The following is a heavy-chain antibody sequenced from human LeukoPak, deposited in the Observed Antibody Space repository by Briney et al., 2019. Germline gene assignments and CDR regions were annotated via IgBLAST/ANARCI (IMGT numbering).Heavy chain of an antibody. D-gene: IGHD3-16*02. V-gene: IGHV3-48*04. CDR3: AREPLDY. CDR1: GFTFSLYN. J-gene: IGHJ4*02. CDR2: ISSGSSTI. Sequence: PGGSLRLSCAASGFTFSLYNMNWVRQAPGKGLEWVSYISSGSSTIYYADSVKGRFTISRDNARNSLYLQMNSLRAEDTAVYYCAREPLDYWGQGTLVTVSS.